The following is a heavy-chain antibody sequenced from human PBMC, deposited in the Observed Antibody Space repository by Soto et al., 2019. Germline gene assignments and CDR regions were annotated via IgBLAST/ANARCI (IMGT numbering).Heavy chain of an antibody. Sequence: SETLSLTCTVSGGSISSYYWSWIRQPPGKGLEWIGYIYYSGSTNYNPSLKSRVTISVDTSKNQFSLKLSSVTAADTAVYYCARSSIAAAGTDYWGQGTLVTVSS. CDR3: ARSSIAAAGTDY. CDR1: GGSISSYY. CDR2: IYYSGST. V-gene: IGHV4-59*08. D-gene: IGHD6-13*01. J-gene: IGHJ4*02.